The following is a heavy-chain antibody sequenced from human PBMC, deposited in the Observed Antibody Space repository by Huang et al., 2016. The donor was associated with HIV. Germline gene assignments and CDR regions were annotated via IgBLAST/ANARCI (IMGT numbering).Heavy chain of an antibody. D-gene: IGHD7-27*01. CDR3: ARGRWGDAFDI. J-gene: IGHJ3*02. CDR1: GGSFSGYY. V-gene: IGHV4-34*01. Sequence: QVQLQQWGAGLLKPSETLSLTCAVYGGSFSGYYWSWLRQPPGKGLEWIGEINPSGSTNYNPSLKSRVTRSGDPSKNQFSLKLSSATAADTSVYYCARGRWGDAFDIWGQGTMVTVSS. CDR2: INPSGST.